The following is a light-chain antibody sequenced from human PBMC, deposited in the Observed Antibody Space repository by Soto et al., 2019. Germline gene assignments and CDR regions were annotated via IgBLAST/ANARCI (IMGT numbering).Light chain of an antibody. Sequence: DIQMTQSPSTLSASVGDRVTITCRASQSISSWLAWYQQKPGKAPKLLIYDASSLESGVPSRFSGSGSGTEFTLTISRLQPDEFATYYCQQYNSFPWTFGQGTKVDIK. CDR2: DAS. CDR3: QQYNSFPWT. CDR1: QSISSW. V-gene: IGKV1-5*01. J-gene: IGKJ1*01.